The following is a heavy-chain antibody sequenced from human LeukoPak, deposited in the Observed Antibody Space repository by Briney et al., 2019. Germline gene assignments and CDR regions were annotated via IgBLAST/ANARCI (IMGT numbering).Heavy chain of an antibody. V-gene: IGHV1-18*01. CDR2: ISAYNGNT. Sequence: ASVKVSCKASGYTFTSYGISWVRQAPGQGLEWMGWISAYNGNTNYAQKLQGRVTMTTDTSTSTAYMGLRSLRSDDTAVYYCARDYDRFYDFWSGYYNFWFDPWGQGTLVTVSS. D-gene: IGHD3-3*01. CDR1: GYTFTSYG. J-gene: IGHJ5*02. CDR3: ARDYDRFYDFWSGYYNFWFDP.